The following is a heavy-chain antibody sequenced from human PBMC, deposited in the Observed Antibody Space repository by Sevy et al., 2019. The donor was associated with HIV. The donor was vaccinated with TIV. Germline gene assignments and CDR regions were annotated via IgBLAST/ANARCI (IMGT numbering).Heavy chain of an antibody. CDR2: IQYDGSNK. Sequence: GGSQRLSCAASGFSFSSYGMHWVRQAPGKGLEWMSYIQYDGSNKDYEDSVKGRFTISRDNSKNTLYLQMNSLRVEDTAVFYCVKEGGGEGGDHWGQGTLVTVSS. D-gene: IGHD2-21*01. CDR1: GFSFSSYG. V-gene: IGHV3-30*02. J-gene: IGHJ4*02. CDR3: VKEGGGEGGDH.